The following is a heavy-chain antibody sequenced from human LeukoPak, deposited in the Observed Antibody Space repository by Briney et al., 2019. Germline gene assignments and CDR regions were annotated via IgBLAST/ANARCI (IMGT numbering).Heavy chain of an antibody. Sequence: PGGSLRLSCVASGFSVSSDYMTWVRQAPGKGLEWVSAITGSGDSTYYVDSVKGRFTISRDSSQNTLYLQMNSLRAEDMAVYYCAKVRGSTGSTYDVCDIWGQGTMVTVSS. V-gene: IGHV3-23*01. CDR3: AKVRGSTGSTYDVCDI. CDR1: GFSVSSDY. J-gene: IGHJ3*02. D-gene: IGHD1-1*01. CDR2: ITGSGDST.